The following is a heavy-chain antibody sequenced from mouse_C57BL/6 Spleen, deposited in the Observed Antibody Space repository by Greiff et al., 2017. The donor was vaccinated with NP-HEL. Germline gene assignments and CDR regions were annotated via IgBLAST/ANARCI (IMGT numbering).Heavy chain of an antibody. CDR1: GYTFTDYY. CDR2: INPYNGGT. J-gene: IGHJ3*01. V-gene: IGHV1-19*01. CDR3: ARSDYGSSYWFAY. Sequence: VQLKQSGPVLVKPGASVKMSCKASGYTFTDYYMNWVKQSHGKSLEWIGVINPYNGGTSYNQKFKGKATLTVDKSSSTAYMALNSLTSEDSAVYYCARSDYGSSYWFAYWGQGTLVTVSA. D-gene: IGHD1-1*01.